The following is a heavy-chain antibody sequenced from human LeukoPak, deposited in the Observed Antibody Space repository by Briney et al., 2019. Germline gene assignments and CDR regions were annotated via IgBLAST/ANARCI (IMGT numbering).Heavy chain of an antibody. CDR3: AGAPYDSSGYYYY. CDR2: ISSSSSYI. V-gene: IGHV3-21*01. CDR1: GFTFSSYS. Sequence: GGSLRLSCAASGFTFSSYSMNWVRQAPGKGLEWVSSISSSSSYIYYADSVKGRFTISRDNAKNSLYLQMNSLRAEDTAVYYCAGAPYDSSGYYYYWGQGTLITVSS. J-gene: IGHJ4*02. D-gene: IGHD3-22*01.